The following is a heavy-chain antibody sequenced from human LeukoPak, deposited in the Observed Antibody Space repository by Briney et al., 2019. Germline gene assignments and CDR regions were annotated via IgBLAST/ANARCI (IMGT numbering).Heavy chain of an antibody. CDR3: ATNYYGSGTYYSPLLFSFDY. J-gene: IGHJ4*02. CDR1: GYTFTSYS. D-gene: IGHD3-10*01. V-gene: IGHV1-46*01. Sequence: ASVKVSCKASGYTFTSYSIHWVRQAPGQGLGWMGIINPIGGSTSYAQIFQGRVTMTRDTSTSTVYMELSSLRSEDTAVYYCATNYYGSGTYYSPLLFSFDYWGQGTLVTVSS. CDR2: INPIGGST.